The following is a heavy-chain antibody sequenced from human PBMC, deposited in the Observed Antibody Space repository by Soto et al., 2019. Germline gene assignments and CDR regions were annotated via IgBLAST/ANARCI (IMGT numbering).Heavy chain of an antibody. CDR1: GGSFSGYY. V-gene: IGHV4-34*01. CDR3: ARVAQDYYGMDV. J-gene: IGHJ6*02. CDR2: INHSGST. Sequence: QVQLQQWGAGLLKPSETLSLTCAVYGGSFSGYYWSWIRQPPGKGLEWIGEINHSGSTNYNPSLTSRTAISVDTSKNQFSLKLSSVTAAVKAVYYCARVAQDYYGMDVWGQGATVTVSS.